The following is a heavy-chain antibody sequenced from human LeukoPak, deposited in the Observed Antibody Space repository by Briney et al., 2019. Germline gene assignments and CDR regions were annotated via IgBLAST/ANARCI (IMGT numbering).Heavy chain of an antibody. Sequence: ASVKVSCKASGYTFTGYYMHWVRQAPGQGLEWMGWINPNSGGTNYAQKFQGRVTMTRDTSISTAYMELSRLRSDDTAVYYCASPGIAAAGSGLGLDYWGQGTLVTVSS. CDR2: INPNSGGT. D-gene: IGHD6-13*01. J-gene: IGHJ4*02. CDR1: GYTFTGYY. V-gene: IGHV1-2*02. CDR3: ASPGIAAAGSGLGLDY.